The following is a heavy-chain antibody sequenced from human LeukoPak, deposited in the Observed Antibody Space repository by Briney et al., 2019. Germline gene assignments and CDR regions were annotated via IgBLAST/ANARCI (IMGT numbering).Heavy chain of an antibody. J-gene: IGHJ3*02. V-gene: IGHV1-8*01. CDR3: AGAYYDFWSGPYDAFDI. CDR1: GYTFTSYD. D-gene: IGHD3-3*01. CDR2: MNPNSGNT. Sequence: GASVKVSCKASGYTFTSYDINWVRQATGQGLEWMGWMNPNSGNTGYAQKFQGRVTMTRNTSISTAYMELSSLRSEDTAVYYCAGAYYDFWSGPYDAFDIWGQGTMVTVSS.